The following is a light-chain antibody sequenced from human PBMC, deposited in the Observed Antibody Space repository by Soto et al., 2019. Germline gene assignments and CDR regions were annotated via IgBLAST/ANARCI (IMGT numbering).Light chain of an antibody. CDR1: QSLSSSY. CDR2: GAS. V-gene: IGKV3-20*01. CDR3: QQYGSLLWT. Sequence: EIVLTQSPGTLSLSPGERATLSCWASQSLSSSYLAWYQQKAGQAPRLLIYGASSRATGTPDRFSGSGSGTDFTLTISRLEPEDFAVYYCQQYGSLLWTFGQGTKVEIK. J-gene: IGKJ1*01.